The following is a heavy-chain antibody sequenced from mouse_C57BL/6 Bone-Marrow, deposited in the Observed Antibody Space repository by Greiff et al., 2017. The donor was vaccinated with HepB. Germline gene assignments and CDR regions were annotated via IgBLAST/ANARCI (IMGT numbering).Heavy chain of an antibody. CDR2: IRSKSNNYAT. Sequence: EVHLVESGGGLVQPKGSLKLSCAASGFSFNTYAMNWVRQAPGKGLEWVARIRSKSNNYATYYADSVKDRFTISRDDSESMLYLQMNNLKTEDTAMYYCVRQRVYYAMDYWGQGTSVTVSS. V-gene: IGHV10-1*01. CDR3: VRQRVYYAMDY. CDR1: GFSFNTYA. J-gene: IGHJ4*01.